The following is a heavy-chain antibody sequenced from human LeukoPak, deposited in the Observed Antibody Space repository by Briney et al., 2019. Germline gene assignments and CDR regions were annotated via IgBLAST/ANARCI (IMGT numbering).Heavy chain of an antibody. J-gene: IGHJ4*02. CDR1: GFTVSSNY. Sequence: GGSLRLSCAASGFTVSSNYMSWVRQSPGKGLEWVSVIYSGGTTYYADSVKGRFTISRDNSKNTLYLQMDRLRAEDTAVHYCNLPGGGYGPDYWGQGTLVTVSS. CDR2: IYSGGTT. D-gene: IGHD6-13*01. V-gene: IGHV3-66*01. CDR3: NLPGGGYGPDY.